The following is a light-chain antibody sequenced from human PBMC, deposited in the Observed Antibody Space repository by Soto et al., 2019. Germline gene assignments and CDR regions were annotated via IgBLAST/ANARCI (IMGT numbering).Light chain of an antibody. J-gene: IGKJ1*01. CDR3: QQYSTSPT. CDR2: GAS. V-gene: IGKV3-20*01. CDR1: QSVSSSY. Sequence: EIVLTQSPGTLSLSPGERATLSYRASQSVSSSYLAWYQQKPGQAPRLLIYGASSRATGIPDRFSGSGSGTDFTLTISRLEPEDSAVYSCQQYSTSPTFGQGTKVEIK.